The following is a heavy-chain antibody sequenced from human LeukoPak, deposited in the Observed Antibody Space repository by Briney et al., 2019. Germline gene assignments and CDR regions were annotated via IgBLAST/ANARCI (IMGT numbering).Heavy chain of an antibody. V-gene: IGHV1-24*01. Sequence: ASVTVSCKASGYIFTSYYMHWVRQAPGKGLERMRGFDPEDGETIYAQKFQGRVTMTEDTSTDTAYMELSSLRSEDTAVYYCATGDGRYSYGCGYWGQGTLVTVSS. CDR1: GYIFTSYY. CDR3: ATGDGRYSYGCGY. CDR2: FDPEDGET. J-gene: IGHJ4*02. D-gene: IGHD5-18*01.